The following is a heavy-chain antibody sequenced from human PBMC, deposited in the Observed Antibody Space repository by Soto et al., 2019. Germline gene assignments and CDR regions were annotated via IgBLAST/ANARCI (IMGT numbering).Heavy chain of an antibody. J-gene: IGHJ6*02. CDR3: ARDSGVLWFGELANV. CDR2: IYYSGST. CDR1: GGSISSGDYY. D-gene: IGHD3-10*01. V-gene: IGHV4-30-4*01. Sequence: SETLSLTCTVSGGSISSGDYYWSWIRQPPGKGLEWIGYIYYSGSTYYNPSLKSRVTISVDTSKNQFSLKLSSVTAADTAVYYCARDSGVLWFGELANVWGQGTTVTVSS.